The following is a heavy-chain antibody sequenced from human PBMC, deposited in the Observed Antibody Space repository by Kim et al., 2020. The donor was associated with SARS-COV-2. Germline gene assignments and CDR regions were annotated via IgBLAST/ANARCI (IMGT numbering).Heavy chain of an antibody. J-gene: IGHJ4*02. CDR1: GFTFSSYE. V-gene: IGHV3-48*03. CDR2: ISSSGSTI. CDR3: ARAHYGSGSPIIDY. D-gene: IGHD3-10*01. Sequence: GGSLRLSCAASGFTFSSYEMNWVRQAPGKGLEWVSYISSSGSTIYYADSVKGRFTISRDNAKNSLYLQMNSLRAEDTAVYYCARAHYGSGSPIIDYWGQGTLVTVSS.